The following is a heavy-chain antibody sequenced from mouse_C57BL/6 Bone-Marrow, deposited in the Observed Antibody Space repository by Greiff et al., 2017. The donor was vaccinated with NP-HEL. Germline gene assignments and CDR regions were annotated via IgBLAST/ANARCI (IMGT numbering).Heavy chain of an antibody. V-gene: IGHV10-1*01. CDR1: GFSFNTYA. Sequence: EVKLVESGGGLVQPKGSLKLSCAASGFSFNTYAMNWVRQAPGKGLEWVARIRSKSNNYATYYADSVKDRFTISRDDSESMLYLQMNNLKTEDTAMYYCVSLSYYYAMDYWGQGTSVTVSS. CDR3: VSLSYYYAMDY. CDR2: IRSKSNNYAT. J-gene: IGHJ4*01.